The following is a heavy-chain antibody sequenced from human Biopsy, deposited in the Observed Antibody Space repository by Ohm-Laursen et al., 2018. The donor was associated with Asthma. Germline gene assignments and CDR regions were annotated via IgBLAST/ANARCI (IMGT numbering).Heavy chain of an antibody. CDR2: IYHRDTT. Sequence: SQTLSLTCAVSGGSINSGGYSWTWIRQPPGKGLEWIGYIYHRDTTYYNPSLKSRVTISLDGSKNQFSLKLSSVTAADTAMYYCARGRSGDWLYYFDYWGQGALVTVSS. J-gene: IGHJ4*02. V-gene: IGHV4-30-2*01. CDR3: ARGRSGDWLYYFDY. CDR1: GGSINSGGYS. D-gene: IGHD2-21*01.